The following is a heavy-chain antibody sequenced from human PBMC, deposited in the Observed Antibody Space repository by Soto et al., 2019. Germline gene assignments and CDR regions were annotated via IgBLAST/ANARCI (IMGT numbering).Heavy chain of an antibody. J-gene: IGHJ5*02. CDR2: ISGSGGST. V-gene: IGHV3-23*01. Sequence: GGSLRLSCAASGFTFSSYAMSWVRQAPGKGLEWVSAISGSGGSTYYADSVKGRFTISRYNSKNTLYLQMNSLRAEDTAVYYCAKDSSSSWYGYNWFDPWGQGTLVTVSS. CDR3: AKDSSSSWYGYNWFDP. CDR1: GFTFSSYA. D-gene: IGHD6-13*01.